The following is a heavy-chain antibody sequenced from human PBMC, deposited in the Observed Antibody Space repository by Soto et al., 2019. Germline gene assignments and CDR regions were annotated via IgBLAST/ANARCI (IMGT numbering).Heavy chain of an antibody. D-gene: IGHD6-13*01. Sequence: PGGSLRLSCAASGFTFSSYGMHWVRQAPGKGLEWVAVISYDGSNKYYADSVKGRFTISRDNSKNTLYLQMNSLRAEDTAVYYCAKDRYSRRTYYYYGMDVRGQGTTVTVSS. J-gene: IGHJ6*02. CDR3: AKDRYSRRTYYYYGMDV. CDR1: GFTFSSYG. V-gene: IGHV3-30*18. CDR2: ISYDGSNK.